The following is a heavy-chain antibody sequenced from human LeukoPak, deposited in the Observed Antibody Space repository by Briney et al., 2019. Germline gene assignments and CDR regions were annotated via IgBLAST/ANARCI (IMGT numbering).Heavy chain of an antibody. CDR3: ARLSYGSGSYPEAPFDY. V-gene: IGHV5-51*01. CDR2: IYPGDSDT. D-gene: IGHD3-10*01. CDR1: GYSFTSYW. J-gene: IGHJ4*02. Sequence: GESLKISCKGSGYSFTSYWIGWVRQMPGKGLEWMGIIYPGDSDTRYSPSFQGQVTISADKSISTAYLQWSSLKASDTAMYYCARLSYGSGSYPEAPFDYWGQGTLVTVSS.